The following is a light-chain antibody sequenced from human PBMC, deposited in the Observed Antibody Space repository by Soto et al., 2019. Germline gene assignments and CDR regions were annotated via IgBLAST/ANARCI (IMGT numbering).Light chain of an antibody. Sequence: ETVMTQSPDILSVSPGEGATLSCRASQSVGSNLAWYQQKPGQAPRLLIYGASSRATGIPDRFSGSGSGTDFTLTISSLEPEDFAVYYCQQRSNWPLTFGGGTKVDIK. V-gene: IGKV3-11*01. CDR3: QQRSNWPLT. J-gene: IGKJ4*01. CDR2: GAS. CDR1: QSVGSN.